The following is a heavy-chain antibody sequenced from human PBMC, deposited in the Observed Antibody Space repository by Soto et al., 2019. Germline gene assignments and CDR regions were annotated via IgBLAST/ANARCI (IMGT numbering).Heavy chain of an antibody. CDR1: GFTFSSYG. D-gene: IGHD2-21*02. CDR3: AKEKTSVVVAAPIDY. V-gene: IGHV3-30*18. J-gene: IGHJ4*02. Sequence: QVQLVESGGGVVKPGRSLRLSCAASGFTFSSYGMHWVRQAPGKGLEWVGVISYDGSNKYYADSVKGRFTISRDNSKNTLYLQLNSLRAEDTVVYYCAKEKTSVVVAAPIDYWGQGTLVTVSA. CDR2: ISYDGSNK.